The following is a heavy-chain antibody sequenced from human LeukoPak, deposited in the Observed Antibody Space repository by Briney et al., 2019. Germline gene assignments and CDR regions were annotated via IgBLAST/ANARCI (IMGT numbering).Heavy chain of an antibody. CDR2: IKKDGSEK. CDR3: AKDLGSGSYYDY. J-gene: IGHJ4*02. CDR1: GFTFSTRW. V-gene: IGHV3-7*01. Sequence: GGSLRLSCAASGFTFSTRWMNWVRQAPGKGLEWVANIKKDGSEKYYVDSVKGRFTISRDNSKNTLYLQMNSLRAEDTAVYYCAKDLGSGSYYDYWGQGTLVTVSS. D-gene: IGHD3-10*01.